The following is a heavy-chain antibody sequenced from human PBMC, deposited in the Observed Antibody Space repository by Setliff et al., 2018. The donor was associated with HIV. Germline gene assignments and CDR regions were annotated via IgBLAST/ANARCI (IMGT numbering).Heavy chain of an antibody. V-gene: IGHV4-59*01. CDR1: DGSFSSDY. CDR3: ARGSKGGFFDY. Sequence: KASETLSLTCTVSDGSFSSDYWTWIRQTPGKGLEWIGYIYYSGSTKYNPSLTSRVTISVDTSKNHFSLKLTSVTAADTAVYYCARGSKGGFFDYWGQGTLVTVSS. D-gene: IGHD3-16*01. CDR2: IYYSGST. J-gene: IGHJ4*02.